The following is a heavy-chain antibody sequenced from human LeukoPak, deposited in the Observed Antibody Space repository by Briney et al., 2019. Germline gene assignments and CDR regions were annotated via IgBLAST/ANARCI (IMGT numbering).Heavy chain of an antibody. Sequence: PSETLSLTCSVSGGSMSSYFWNWIRQSPVKGLEWIGYVLYTGDTNYNPTLESRVTISLDTSSNLFSLKLNSVTAADTATYFCARLTGYSHDTTDHRGLDSWGQGTLVTVSS. CDR1: GGSMSSYF. CDR3: ARLTGYSHDTTDHRGLDS. V-gene: IGHV4-59*12. J-gene: IGHJ4*02. D-gene: IGHD2-21*01. CDR2: VLYTGDT.